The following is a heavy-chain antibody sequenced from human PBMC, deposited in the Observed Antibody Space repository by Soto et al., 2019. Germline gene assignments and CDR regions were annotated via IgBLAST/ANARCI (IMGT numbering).Heavy chain of an antibody. J-gene: IGHJ6*02. CDR3: ARGKVEGYYYYVMDV. CDR2: INQDESEI. V-gene: IGHV3-7*01. CDR1: RFTFGNHC. Sequence: GGSLKLSCAAARFTFGNHCMTWVGKAARKGLEWVININQDESEIHYVDSVKGRFTVSRDNAKNSLYLQMNSLRAEDTAVYYCARGKVEGYYYYVMDVWGPGT.